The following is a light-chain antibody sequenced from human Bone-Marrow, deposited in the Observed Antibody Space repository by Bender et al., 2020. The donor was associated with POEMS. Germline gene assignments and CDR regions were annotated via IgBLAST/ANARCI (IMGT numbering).Light chain of an antibody. CDR3: QAWDSDVAV. CDR2: QDT. V-gene: IGLV3-1*01. J-gene: IGLJ2*01. Sequence: SYELTQPPSVSVSPGQTATMTCSGDKLGHKYASWYQQRPGQSPVLVIYQDTRRPSGIPERFSGSTSGDTATLTISGTQAMDEADYYCQAWDSDVAVFGGGTKLTVL. CDR1: KLGHKY.